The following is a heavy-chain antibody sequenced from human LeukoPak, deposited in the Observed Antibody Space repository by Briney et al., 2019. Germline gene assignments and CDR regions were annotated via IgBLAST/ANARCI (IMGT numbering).Heavy chain of an antibody. V-gene: IGHV4-39*07. Sequence: KPSETLSLTCTVSGGSISSSSYYWGWIRQPPGKGLEWIGSIYYSGSTYYNPSLKSRVTISVDTSKNQFSLKLSSVTAADTAVYYCARVADHDYGDWYFDYWGQGTLVTVSS. CDR3: ARVADHDYGDWYFDY. CDR2: IYYSGST. D-gene: IGHD4-17*01. CDR1: GGSISSSSYY. J-gene: IGHJ4*02.